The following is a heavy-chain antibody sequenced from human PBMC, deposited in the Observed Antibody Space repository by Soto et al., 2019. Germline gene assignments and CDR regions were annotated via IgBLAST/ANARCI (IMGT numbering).Heavy chain of an antibody. J-gene: IGHJ4*02. CDR3: AGDIWSGSYRFDY. D-gene: IGHD1-26*01. CDR1: GFSFNIDA. Sequence: GGSLRLSCVASGFSFNIDAMSWVRQAPGKGLEWVSRISGSGGTTHYADSVKGRFTISRDNSKNTLSLQMNSLRAEDTAIYYCAGDIWSGSYRFDYWGQGTLVTVSS. V-gene: IGHV3-23*01. CDR2: ISGSGGTT.